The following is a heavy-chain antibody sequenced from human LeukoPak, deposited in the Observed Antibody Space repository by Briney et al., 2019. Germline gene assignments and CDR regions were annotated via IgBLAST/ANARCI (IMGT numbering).Heavy chain of an antibody. V-gene: IGHV3-74*01. Sequence: GGSLRLSCAASGFXFSSYWIHWVRQAPGKGLVWVSRINSDGINTSYADSVKGRFTISRDNAKNTLYLQMNSLRAEDTAVYYCLPNAFDYWGQGTLVTVSS. CDR2: INSDGINT. CDR3: LPNAFDY. D-gene: IGHD2-8*01. J-gene: IGHJ4*02. CDR1: GFXFSSYW.